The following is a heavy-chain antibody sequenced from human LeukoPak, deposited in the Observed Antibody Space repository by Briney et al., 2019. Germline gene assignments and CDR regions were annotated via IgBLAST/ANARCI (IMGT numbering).Heavy chain of an antibody. CDR3: ARRATGTTLPYYFDY. Sequence: GESLKISCKGSGYSFITYWIAWVRQMPGKGLEWMGIIYPGDSDTRYSPSFQGQVTISADKSISTAYLQWSSLKASDTAMYYCARRATGTTLPYYFDYWGQGTLVTVSS. CDR1: GYSFITYW. D-gene: IGHD1-1*01. V-gene: IGHV5-51*01. CDR2: IYPGDSDT. J-gene: IGHJ4*02.